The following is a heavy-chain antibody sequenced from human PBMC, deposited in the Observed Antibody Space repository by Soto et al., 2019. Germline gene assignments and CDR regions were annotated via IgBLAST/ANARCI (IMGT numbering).Heavy chain of an antibody. D-gene: IGHD3-10*01. J-gene: IGHJ6*02. CDR1: GFTFSSYA. CDR3: ARDPSRGFGEKYYYYYGMDV. CDR2: ISYDGSNK. Sequence: QPGGSLRLSCAASGFTFSSYAMHWVRQAPGKGLEWVAVISYDGSNKYYADSVKGRFTISRDNSKNTLYLQMNSLRAEDTAAYYCARDPSRGFGEKYYYYYGMDVWGQGTTVTVSS. V-gene: IGHV3-30-3*01.